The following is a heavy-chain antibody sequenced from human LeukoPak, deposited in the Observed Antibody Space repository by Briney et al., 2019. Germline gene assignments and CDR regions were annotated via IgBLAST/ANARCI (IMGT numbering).Heavy chain of an antibody. CDR2: ISSSGGTI. CDR1: GFTVSSNY. V-gene: IGHV3-48*04. Sequence: GSLRLSCAASGFTVSSNYMNWVRQAPGKGLEWVSYISSSGGTIYYADSVKGRFTISRHNAKNSLYLQMNSLRAEDTAVYYCARATWFGEFDPWGQGTLVTVSS. CDR3: ARATWFGEFDP. J-gene: IGHJ5*02. D-gene: IGHD3-10*01.